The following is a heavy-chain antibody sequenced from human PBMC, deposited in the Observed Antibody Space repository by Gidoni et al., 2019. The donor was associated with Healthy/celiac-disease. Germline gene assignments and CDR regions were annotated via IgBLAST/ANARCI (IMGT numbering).Heavy chain of an antibody. CDR2: IYYSGST. J-gene: IGHJ6*03. D-gene: IGHD2-2*01. Sequence: QLQLQESGPGLVKPSETLSLTCTVSGGSISSSSYYWGWIRPPPGKGLEWIGSIYYSGSTYYNPSLKSRVTISVDTSKNPFSLKLSSVTAADTAVYYCARLGMGVVVPAASTPYYYYMDVWGKGTTVTVSS. CDR1: GGSISSSSYY. V-gene: IGHV4-39*01. CDR3: ARLGMGVVVPAASTPYYYYMDV.